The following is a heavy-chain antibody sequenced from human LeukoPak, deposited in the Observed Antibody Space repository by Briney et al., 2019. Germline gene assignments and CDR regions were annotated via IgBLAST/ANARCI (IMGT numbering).Heavy chain of an antibody. CDR2: ISSDGTNK. D-gene: IGHD2-15*01. J-gene: IGHJ6*02. V-gene: IGHV3-30-3*01. CDR1: GFTFRTYA. CDR3: GRDLTTLGHLGYYYGLDV. Sequence: GGSLRLSCVASGFTFRTYAMHWVRQAPGKGLEWIIVISSDGTNKYYADSVKGRFTVSRDNSKNTLYLQMNSLRDKDTAVYYCGRDLTTLGHLGYYYGLDVWGQGTTVTVSS.